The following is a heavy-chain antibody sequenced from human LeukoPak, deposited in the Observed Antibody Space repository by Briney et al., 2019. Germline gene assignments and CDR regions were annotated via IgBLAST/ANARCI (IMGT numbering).Heavy chain of an antibody. CDR1: GGSISSFY. V-gene: IGHV4-4*07. CDR3: ARDAYYYGSGSYYYMDV. Sequence: SETLSLTCTVSGGSISSFYWSWIRQPAGKGLEWIGRIYTSGSTNYNPSLKSRVTMSVDTSKNQFSLKLSSVTAADTAVYYCARDAYYYGSGSYYYMDVWGKGTTVTVSS. D-gene: IGHD3-10*01. J-gene: IGHJ6*03. CDR2: IYTSGST.